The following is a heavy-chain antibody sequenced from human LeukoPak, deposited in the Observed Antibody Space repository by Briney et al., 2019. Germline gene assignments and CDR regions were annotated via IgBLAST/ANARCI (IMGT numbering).Heavy chain of an antibody. D-gene: IGHD3-22*01. Sequence: GGSLRLSCAASGFTFSDYYMSWIRQAPGKGLEWVSYISSSGSTIYYADSVKGRFTISRDNAKNSLYLQMNSLRAEDTAVYYCARDLHGAGYYDSSGYIYYYGMDVWGQGTTVTVSS. CDR3: ARDLHGAGYYDSSGYIYYYGMDV. J-gene: IGHJ6*02. V-gene: IGHV3-11*01. CDR1: GFTFSDYY. CDR2: ISSSGSTI.